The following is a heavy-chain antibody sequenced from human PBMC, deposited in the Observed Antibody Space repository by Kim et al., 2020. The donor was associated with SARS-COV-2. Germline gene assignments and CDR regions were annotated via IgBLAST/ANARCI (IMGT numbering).Heavy chain of an antibody. V-gene: IGHV5-51*01. J-gene: IGHJ4*02. D-gene: IGHD6-13*01. Sequence: SPSFQGQVTISADKSIRTAYLRWSRLKASDTAMYYCARQDGGSPLYYFDYWGQGTLVTVSS. CDR3: ARQDGGSPLYYFDY.